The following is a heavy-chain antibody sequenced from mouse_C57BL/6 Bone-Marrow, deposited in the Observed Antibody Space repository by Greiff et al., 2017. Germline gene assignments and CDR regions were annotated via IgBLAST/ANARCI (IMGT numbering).Heavy chain of an antibody. CDR1: GYSITSDY. CDR2: ISYSGST. CDR3: ARADSTYGSSPFFAY. J-gene: IGHJ3*01. Sequence: VQLQESGPGLAKPSQTLSLTCSVTGYSITSDYWHWIRKFPGYNLEYMGYISYSGSTYYNPSLKSRISLTRDTSKNQYYLQLNSVTTEDTATYYCARADSTYGSSPFFAYWGQGTLVTVSA. V-gene: IGHV3-8*01. D-gene: IGHD1-1*01.